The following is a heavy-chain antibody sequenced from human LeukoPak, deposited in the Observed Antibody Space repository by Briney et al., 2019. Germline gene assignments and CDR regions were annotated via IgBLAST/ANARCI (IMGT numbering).Heavy chain of an antibody. Sequence: SETLSLTCAVSGYSISRGYYWGWIRQPPGKGLEWIGNIYHSGSTYYNPSLKSRVTISADTSKNQFSLRLSSVTAADTAVYYCARAAGAAVRGYYYYYMDVWGKGTTVTVSS. D-gene: IGHD6-13*01. CDR2: IYHSGST. CDR1: GYSISRGYY. V-gene: IGHV4-38-2*01. CDR3: ARAAGAAVRGYYYYYMDV. J-gene: IGHJ6*03.